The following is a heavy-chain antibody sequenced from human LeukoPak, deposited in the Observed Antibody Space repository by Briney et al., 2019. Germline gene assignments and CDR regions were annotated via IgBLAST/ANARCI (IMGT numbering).Heavy chain of an antibody. CDR3: ATHVIAALDY. Sequence: ASVKVSCKASGYTFTGYYMHWVRQAPGQGLGGMGWINPNSGGTNYAQKFQGRVTMTRDTSISTAHMELSRLRSADTAVYFCATHVIAALDYWGQGTLVTVSS. CDR1: GYTFTGYY. J-gene: IGHJ4*02. V-gene: IGHV1-2*02. D-gene: IGHD6-13*01. CDR2: INPNSGGT.